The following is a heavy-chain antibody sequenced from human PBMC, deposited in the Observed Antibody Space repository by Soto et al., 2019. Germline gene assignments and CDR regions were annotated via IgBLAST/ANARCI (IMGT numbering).Heavy chain of an antibody. V-gene: IGHV5-51*01. J-gene: IGHJ6*02. Sequence: PGESLKISCKGSGYSFTSYWIGWVRQMPGKGLEWMGIIYPGDSDTRYSPSFQGQVTISADKSISTAYLQWSSLKASDTAMYYCARPARRHGGSSSSFYYYYGMDVWGQGTTVTVSS. CDR3: ARPARRHGGSSSSFYYYYGMDV. D-gene: IGHD6-6*01. CDR1: GYSFTSYW. CDR2: IYPGDSDT.